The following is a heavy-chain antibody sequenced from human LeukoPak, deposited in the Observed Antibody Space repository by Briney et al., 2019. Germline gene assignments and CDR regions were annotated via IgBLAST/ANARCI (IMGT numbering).Heavy chain of an antibody. V-gene: IGHV1-18*01. CDR3: ARAPMVRGVIRWFDP. CDR2: ISAYNGNT. D-gene: IGHD3-10*01. CDR1: GYTFTSYG. J-gene: IGHJ5*02. Sequence: ASVKVSCKASGYTFTSYGISWVRQAPGQGLEWMGWISAYNGNTNYAQKLQGRVTMTTDTSTSTAYMGLRSLRSDDTAVYYCARAPMVRGVIRWFDPWGQGTLVTVSS.